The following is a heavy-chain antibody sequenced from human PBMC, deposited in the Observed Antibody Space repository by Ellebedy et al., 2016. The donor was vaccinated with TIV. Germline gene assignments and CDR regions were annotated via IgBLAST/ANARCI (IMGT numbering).Heavy chain of an antibody. CDR1: GGTFSSYA. CDR2: IIPILGIA. Sequence: SVKVSXXASGGTFSSYAISWVRQAPGQGLEWMGRIIPILGIANYAQKFQGRVTITADKSTSTAYMELSSLRSEDTAVYYCAREVETAAGSEKLYYFDYWGQGTLVTVSS. J-gene: IGHJ4*02. CDR3: AREVETAAGSEKLYYFDY. V-gene: IGHV1-69*04. D-gene: IGHD6-13*01.